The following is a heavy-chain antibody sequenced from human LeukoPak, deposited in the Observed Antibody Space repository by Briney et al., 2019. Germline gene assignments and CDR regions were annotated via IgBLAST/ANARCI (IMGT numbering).Heavy chain of an antibody. CDR3: ARHNARLRGWIGEVDY. Sequence: SETLSLTCSVSGGSINNYYWSWIRQPPGKGLEWIAYIYYSGSTNYNPSLKSRVTISVETSKNQFSLMLSCVTAADTAVYYCARHNARLRGWIGEVDYWGQGALVTVSS. D-gene: IGHD3-10*01. J-gene: IGHJ4*02. CDR2: IYYSGST. V-gene: IGHV4-59*08. CDR1: GGSINNYY.